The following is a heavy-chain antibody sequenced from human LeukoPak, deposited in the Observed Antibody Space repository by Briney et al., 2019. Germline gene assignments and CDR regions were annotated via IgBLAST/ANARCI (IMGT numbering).Heavy chain of an antibody. V-gene: IGHV4-34*01. CDR3: ARAKYYDYVWGSYRYRGEFDY. Sequence: SETLSLTCAVYGGSFSGYYWSWIRQPPGKGLEWIGEINHSGSTNYNPSLKSRVTISVDTSKNQFSLKLSSVTAADTAVYYCARAKYYDYVWGSYRYRGEFDYWGQGTLVTVSS. D-gene: IGHD3-16*02. J-gene: IGHJ4*02. CDR2: INHSGST. CDR1: GGSFSGYY.